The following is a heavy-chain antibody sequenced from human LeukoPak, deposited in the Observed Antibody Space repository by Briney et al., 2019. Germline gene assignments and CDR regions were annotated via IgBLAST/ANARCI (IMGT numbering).Heavy chain of an antibody. Sequence: GGSLRLSCTASGFTFGSYTINWVRQAPGKGLEWVSSISSSSTSINYADSVKGRFTISRDNAKNTLYLQMNSLRAEDTAVYYCAKFRGYSYGPIGYWGQGTLVTVSS. CDR3: AKFRGYSYGPIGY. D-gene: IGHD5-18*01. CDR1: GFTFGSYT. V-gene: IGHV3-21*04. J-gene: IGHJ4*02. CDR2: ISSSSTSI.